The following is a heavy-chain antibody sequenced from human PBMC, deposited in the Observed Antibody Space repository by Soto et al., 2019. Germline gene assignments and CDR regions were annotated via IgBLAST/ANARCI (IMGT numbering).Heavy chain of an antibody. V-gene: IGHV5-10-1*01. J-gene: IGHJ6*02. Sequence: GESLKISFKGSGYSFTSYWISWVRQMPGKGLEWMGRIDPSDSYTNYSPSFQGHVTISADKSISTAYLQWSSLKASDTAMYYCASGHYDFWSGYYQLGMDVWGQGTTVTVSS. D-gene: IGHD3-3*01. CDR1: GYSFTSYW. CDR3: ASGHYDFWSGYYQLGMDV. CDR2: IDPSDSYT.